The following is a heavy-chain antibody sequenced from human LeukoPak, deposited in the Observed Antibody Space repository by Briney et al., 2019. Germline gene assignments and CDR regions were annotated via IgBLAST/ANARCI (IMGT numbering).Heavy chain of an antibody. Sequence: ASVKVSCKASGYTITGYYMHWVRQAPGQGLEWMGWINPNSGGTNYAQKFQGRVTMTRATSISTAYMELSRLRSDDTAVYYCAREGGYFWSGIYYFDYWGQGTLVTVSS. CDR2: INPNSGGT. CDR1: GYTITGYY. CDR3: AREGGYFWSGIYYFDY. V-gene: IGHV1-2*02. J-gene: IGHJ4*02. D-gene: IGHD3-3*01.